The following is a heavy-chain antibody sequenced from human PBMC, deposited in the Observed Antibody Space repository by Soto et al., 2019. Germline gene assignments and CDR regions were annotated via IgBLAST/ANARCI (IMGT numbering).Heavy chain of an antibody. CDR2: ISYSGST. V-gene: IGHV4-59*11. D-gene: IGHD2-2*01. CDR3: ARAGNKSTRPMADY. J-gene: IGHJ4*02. CDR1: GGSMNGHQ. Sequence: SETLSLTCSVSGGSMNGHQWSWIRQPPGKGLEWIGYISYSGSTTYNPSLNSRVTISIDTSKSQFSLKLTSVTAADTAIYYCARAGNKSTRPMADYWGLGALVTVSS.